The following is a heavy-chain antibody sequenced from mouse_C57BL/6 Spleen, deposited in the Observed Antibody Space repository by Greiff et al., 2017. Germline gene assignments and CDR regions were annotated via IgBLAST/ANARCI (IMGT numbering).Heavy chain of an antibody. CDR2: IDPETGGT. D-gene: IGHD1-1*01. CDR1: GYTFTDYE. Sequence: QVQLQQSGAELVRPGASVTLSCKASGYTFTDYEMHWVKQTPVHGLEWIGAIDPETGGTAYNQKFKGKAILTADKTSSTAYMELRSLTSEDAAVYYCTRITTGAMDYWGQGTSVTVSS. J-gene: IGHJ4*01. CDR3: TRITTGAMDY. V-gene: IGHV1-15*01.